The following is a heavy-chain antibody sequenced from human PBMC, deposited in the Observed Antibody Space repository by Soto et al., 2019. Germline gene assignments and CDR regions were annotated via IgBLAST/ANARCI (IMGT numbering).Heavy chain of an antibody. J-gene: IGHJ4*02. CDR2: ISAYNGNT. CDR3: ARDVDGYYDSSGYPYFDY. D-gene: IGHD3-22*01. CDR1: GYTFTSYG. Sequence: ASAKVSSKASGYTFTSYGISWVRQAPGQGLEWMGWISAYNGNTNYAQKLQGRVTMTTDTSTSTAYMELRSLRSDDTAVYYCARDVDGYYDSSGYPYFDYWGQGTLVTVSS. V-gene: IGHV1-18*01.